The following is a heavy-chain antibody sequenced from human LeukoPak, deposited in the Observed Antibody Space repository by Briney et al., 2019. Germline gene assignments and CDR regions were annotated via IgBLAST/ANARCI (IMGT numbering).Heavy chain of an antibody. CDR3: AGGLTAANPGAGNWFDP. Sequence: GGSLRLSCAASGFTVSSNYMSWVRQAPGKGLEWVSVIYSGGSTYYADSVKGRFTISRDNSKNTLYLQMNSLRAEDTAVYYCAGGLTAANPGAGNWFDPWGQGTLVTVSS. CDR2: IYSGGST. J-gene: IGHJ5*02. CDR1: GFTVSSNY. D-gene: IGHD6-19*01. V-gene: IGHV3-66*02.